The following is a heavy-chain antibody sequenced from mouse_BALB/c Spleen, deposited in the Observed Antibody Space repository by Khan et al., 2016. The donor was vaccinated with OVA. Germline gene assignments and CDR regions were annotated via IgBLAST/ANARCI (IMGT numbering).Heavy chain of an antibody. V-gene: IGHV2-6*02. CDR3: ARYRFGYAMDY. J-gene: IGHJ4*01. CDR2: IWSDGYT. Sequence: QVQLKESGPGLVAPSQSLSITCTVSGFSLTNYGVHWVRQPPGKGLEWLVVIWSDGYTTYNSALKSRLSISKDNSKSQVFLKMNSLHTDDTAIYFCARYRFGYAMDYWGQGTSVTVSS. CDR1: GFSLTNYG. D-gene: IGHD2-14*01.